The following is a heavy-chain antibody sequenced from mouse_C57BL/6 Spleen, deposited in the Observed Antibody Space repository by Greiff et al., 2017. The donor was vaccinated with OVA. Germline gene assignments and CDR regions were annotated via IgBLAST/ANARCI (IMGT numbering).Heavy chain of an antibody. CDR3: ARALRLRSSFAY. CDR2: IDPSDSDT. D-gene: IGHD3-2*02. V-gene: IGHV1-69*01. Sequence: QVQLQQPGAELVMPGASVKLSCKASGYTFTSYWMHWVKQRPGQGLEWIGEIDPSDSDTNYNQKFKGKSTLTVDKSSSTAYMQLSSLTSEDSAVYYCARALRLRSSFAYWGQGTPVTVSA. J-gene: IGHJ3*01. CDR1: GYTFTSYW.